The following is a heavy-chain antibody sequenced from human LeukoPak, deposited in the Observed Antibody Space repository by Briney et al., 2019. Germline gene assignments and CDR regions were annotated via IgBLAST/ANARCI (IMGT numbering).Heavy chain of an antibody. D-gene: IGHD5-18*01. J-gene: IGHJ3*02. CDR3: ARAVGYSYGALDAFDI. V-gene: IGHV1-18*01. Sequence: GASVKVSCKASGYTFTSYGISWVRQAPGQGLEWMGWISAYNGNTNYAQKFQGRVTITTDESTSTAYMELSSLRSGDTAVYYCARAVGYSYGALDAFDIWGQGTMVTVSS. CDR2: ISAYNGNT. CDR1: GYTFTSYG.